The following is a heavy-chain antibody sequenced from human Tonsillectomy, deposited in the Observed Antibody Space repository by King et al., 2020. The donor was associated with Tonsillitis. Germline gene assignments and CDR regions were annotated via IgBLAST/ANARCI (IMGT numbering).Heavy chain of an antibody. V-gene: IGHV3-30*18. Sequence: QVQLVESGGGVVQPGRSLRLSCAASGFTFSNYGMHWVRQAPGKGLEWVAVISYDGSDKYYADSVKGRFTISRDNSKNTLYLQMNSLRAEDTAVYYCAKDDRMVRGVIITERYYYGMDVWGQGTTVTVSS. J-gene: IGHJ6*02. CDR1: GFTFSNYG. CDR2: ISYDGSDK. D-gene: IGHD3-10*01. CDR3: AKDDRMVRGVIITERYYYGMDV.